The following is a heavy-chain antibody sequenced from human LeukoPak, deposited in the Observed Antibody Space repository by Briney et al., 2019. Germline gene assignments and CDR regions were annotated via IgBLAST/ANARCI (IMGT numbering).Heavy chain of an antibody. V-gene: IGHV1-69*05. CDR3: ARDSRLRFLEWLLDY. CDR1: GGTFSSYA. D-gene: IGHD3-3*01. Sequence: SVKVSCKASGGTFSSYAISWVRQAPGQGLEWMGGIIPIFGTANYAQKFQGRVTITTDESTSTAYMELSSLRSEDTAVYYCARDSRLRFLEWLLDYWGQGTLVTVSS. CDR2: IIPIFGTA. J-gene: IGHJ4*02.